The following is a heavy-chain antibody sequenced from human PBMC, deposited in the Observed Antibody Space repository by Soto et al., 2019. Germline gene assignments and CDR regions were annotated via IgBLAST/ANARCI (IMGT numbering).Heavy chain of an antibody. V-gene: IGHV1-18*01. CDR3: ETDRVSRGYSGYGRFDY. J-gene: IGHJ4*02. CDR1: GYTFTSCG. CDR2: TTAYTGNT. D-gene: IGHD5-12*01. Sequence: ASVKVSCRASGYTFTSCGISCVRRAPGQGLEWMEWTTAYTGNTNYAHKLQARLTMPTDTSTSPAYMELRRPTSDDTAVYYCETDRVSRGYSGYGRFDYWGQGTLVTVS.